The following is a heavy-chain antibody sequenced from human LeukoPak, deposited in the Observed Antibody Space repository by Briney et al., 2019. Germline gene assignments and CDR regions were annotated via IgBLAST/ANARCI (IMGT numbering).Heavy chain of an antibody. Sequence: GGSLRLSCAASGFTFSNNAMSWVRQAPGKGLEWVSATSTSGGSAYYADSVKGRFTISRDNSKNTLYLQMNSLRAEDTAVYYCAKPYYYDSSGYYVDAFDIWGQGTMVTVSS. J-gene: IGHJ3*02. CDR2: TSTSGGSA. D-gene: IGHD3-22*01. V-gene: IGHV3-23*01. CDR1: GFTFSNNA. CDR3: AKPYYYDSSGYYVDAFDI.